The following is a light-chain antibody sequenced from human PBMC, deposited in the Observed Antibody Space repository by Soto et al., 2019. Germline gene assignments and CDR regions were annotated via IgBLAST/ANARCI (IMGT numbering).Light chain of an antibody. CDR3: GSWDSRLSAYV. V-gene: IGLV1-51*01. Sequence: QSVLTQPRSVSAAPGQTVTISCSGSSSNIGGNSVSWYQQLPGTAPKLLTYDDDKRPSGIPDRLSGSKSGTSATLGITGFRTGDEADYYCGSWDSRLSAYVFATGTKLTVL. J-gene: IGLJ1*01. CDR2: DDD. CDR1: SSNIGGNS.